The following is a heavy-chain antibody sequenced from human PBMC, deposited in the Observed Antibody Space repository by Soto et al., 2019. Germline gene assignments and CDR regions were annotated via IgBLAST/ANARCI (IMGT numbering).Heavy chain of an antibody. V-gene: IGHV1-46*01. CDR1: GYTFTSYY. D-gene: IGHD1-26*01. Sequence: ASVKVSCKASGYTFTSYYMHWVRQAPGQGLEWMGIINPSGGSTSYAQKFQGRVTMTRDTSTSTVYMELSSLRSEDTAVYYCARDLGAGAGSYLNKNYYYYGMDVWGQGTTVTVSS. J-gene: IGHJ6*02. CDR3: ARDLGAGAGSYLNKNYYYYGMDV. CDR2: INPSGGST.